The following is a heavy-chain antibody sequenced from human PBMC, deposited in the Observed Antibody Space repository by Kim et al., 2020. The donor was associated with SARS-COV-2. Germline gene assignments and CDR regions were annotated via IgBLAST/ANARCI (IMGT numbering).Heavy chain of an antibody. CDR2: INPSGGST. V-gene: IGHV1-46*01. Sequence: ASVKVSCKASGYTFTSYYMHWVRQAPGQGLEWMGIINPSGGSTSYAQKFQGRVTMTRDTSTSTVYMELSRLRSEDTAVYYCARDLSRFVDLWGIVGASPLSNGMDVWGQGTTVTVSS. CDR3: ARDLSRFVDLWGIVGASPLSNGMDV. J-gene: IGHJ6*02. D-gene: IGHD1-26*01. CDR1: GYTFTSYY.